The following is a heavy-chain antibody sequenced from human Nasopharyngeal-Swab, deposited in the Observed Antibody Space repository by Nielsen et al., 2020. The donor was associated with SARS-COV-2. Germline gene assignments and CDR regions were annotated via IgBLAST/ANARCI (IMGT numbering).Heavy chain of an antibody. J-gene: IGHJ4*02. V-gene: IGHV3-30*03. Sequence: GGSLRLSCAASGFTFSSYGMHWVRQAPGKGLEWVAVISYDGSNKYYADSVKGRFTISRDNSKNTLYLQMNSLRAEDTAVYYCARGHNTYCGGDCYSLAPDYWSQGTLVTVSS. CDR1: GFTFSSYG. D-gene: IGHD2-21*02. CDR3: ARGHNTYCGGDCYSLAPDY. CDR2: ISYDGSNK.